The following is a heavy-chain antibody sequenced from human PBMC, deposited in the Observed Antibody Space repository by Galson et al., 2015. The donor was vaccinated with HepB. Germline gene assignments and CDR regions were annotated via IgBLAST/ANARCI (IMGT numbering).Heavy chain of an antibody. V-gene: IGHV3-7*03. CDR2: IKQDGSEK. Sequence: SLRLSCAASGFTFSSYWMSWVRQAPGKGLEWVANIKQDGSEKYYVDSVKGRFTISRDNAKNSLYLQMNSLRAEDTAVYYCARVADEAGEGYFDYWGQGTLVTVSS. J-gene: IGHJ4*02. CDR3: ARVADEAGEGYFDY. D-gene: IGHD6-19*01. CDR1: GFTFSSYW.